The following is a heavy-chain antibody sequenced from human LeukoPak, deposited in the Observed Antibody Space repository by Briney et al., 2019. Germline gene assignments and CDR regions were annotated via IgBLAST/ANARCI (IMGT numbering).Heavy chain of an antibody. CDR1: GFTFSSYS. D-gene: IGHD3-10*01. CDR3: ARAGNYYGSGSYSEGGA. Sequence: PGGSLRLSCAASGFTFSSYSMNWVRQAPGKGLEWVSSISSSSSYIYYADSVKGRFTISRDNAKNSLYLQMNSLRAEDTAVYYCARAGNYYGSGSYSEGGAWGQGTLVTVSS. V-gene: IGHV3-21*01. CDR2: ISSSSSYI. J-gene: IGHJ5*02.